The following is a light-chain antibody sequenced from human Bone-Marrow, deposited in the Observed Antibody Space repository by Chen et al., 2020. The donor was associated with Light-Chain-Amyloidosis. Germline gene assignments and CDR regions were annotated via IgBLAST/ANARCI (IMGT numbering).Light chain of an antibody. CDR1: SSDVGGYNY. Sequence: QSALTQPASVSGPPGQSLAISCTGTSSDVGGYNYVSWYQQHPGQAPKLIIYNVSYRPSGVSNRFSGSKSDNTASLTISGLQAEDEADYYCTSYTSSGTLYVFGTGTKVTVL. CDR3: TSYTSSGTLYV. J-gene: IGLJ1*01. CDR2: NVS. V-gene: IGLV2-14*03.